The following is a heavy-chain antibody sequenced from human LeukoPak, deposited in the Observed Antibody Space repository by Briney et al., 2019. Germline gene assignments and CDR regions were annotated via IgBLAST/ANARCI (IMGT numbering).Heavy chain of an antibody. CDR2: IKQDGSEK. V-gene: IGHV3-7*01. J-gene: IGHJ5*02. Sequence: PGGSLRLSCAASGFTFSSYWMSWVRQAPGKGLEWVANIKQDGSEKYYVDSVKGRFTISRDNAKNSLYLQMNSLRAEDTAVYYCARALSEYYDFWEGDNWFDPWGQGTLVTVSS. D-gene: IGHD3-3*01. CDR3: ARALSEYYDFWEGDNWFDP. CDR1: GFTFSSYW.